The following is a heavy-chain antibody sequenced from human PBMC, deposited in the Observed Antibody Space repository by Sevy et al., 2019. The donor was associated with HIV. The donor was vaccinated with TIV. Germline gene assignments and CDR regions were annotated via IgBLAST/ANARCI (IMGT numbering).Heavy chain of an antibody. CDR1: GFTFSDYY. CDR3: ARVRYTYGSYYFDY. D-gene: IGHD5-18*01. V-gene: IGHV3-11*05. J-gene: IGHJ4*02. Sequence: GGSLRLSCAASGFTFSDYYMSWIRQAPGKGLEWVSYMSSGTSYTNYADSVKGRFTISRDNAKNSLYLQMNSLRAEDTAVYYCARVRYTYGSYYFDYWGQGTLVTVSS. CDR2: MSSGTSYT.